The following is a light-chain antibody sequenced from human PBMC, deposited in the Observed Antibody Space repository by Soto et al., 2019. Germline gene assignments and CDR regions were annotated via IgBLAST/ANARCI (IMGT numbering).Light chain of an antibody. V-gene: IGLV2-14*01. CDR3: SSYTSSIIWV. CDR1: SSDVGGYNY. CDR2: EVS. Sequence: QSALTQPASVSGSPGQSITISCTGTSSDVGGYNYVSWYQQHPGKAPKLMIYEVSNRPSGVSNRFSGSKSGNTASLTISGLQAEDEADYYCSSYTSSIIWVFGGGTQLTVL. J-gene: IGLJ3*02.